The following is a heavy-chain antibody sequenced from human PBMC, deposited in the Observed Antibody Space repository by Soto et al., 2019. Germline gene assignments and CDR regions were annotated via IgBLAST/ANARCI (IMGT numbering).Heavy chain of an antibody. V-gene: IGHV4-31*03. D-gene: IGHD3-10*01. CDR1: GAPISIGGYF. CDR3: ATDEYFGSEIDFYYYAMDV. CDR2: IYYNGST. J-gene: IGHJ6*02. Sequence: SSETLSLTCTVSGAPISIGGYFWSWIRQHPGKGLEWIGHIYYNGSTYYNPSLKSRLTISVDTSKSEFSLRLTSVTAADTAVYFCATDEYFGSEIDFYYYAMDVWGQGTTVTVSS.